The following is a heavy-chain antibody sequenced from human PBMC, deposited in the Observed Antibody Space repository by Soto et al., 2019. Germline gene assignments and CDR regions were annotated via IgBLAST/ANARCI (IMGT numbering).Heavy chain of an antibody. V-gene: IGHV1-69*13. CDR2: IIPIFGTA. CDR1: GGTFSSDA. Sequence: SVKGSCKASGGTFSSDAVSWVRQAPGQGLEWMGGIIPIFGTANYAQKFQGRVTITADESTSTAYMELSSLRSEDTAVYYCARSIAAAGSTNLNWFDPWGQGTLVTVSS. CDR3: ARSIAAAGSTNLNWFDP. J-gene: IGHJ5*02. D-gene: IGHD6-13*01.